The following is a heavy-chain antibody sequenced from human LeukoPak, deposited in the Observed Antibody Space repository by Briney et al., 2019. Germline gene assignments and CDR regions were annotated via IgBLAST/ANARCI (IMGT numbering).Heavy chain of an antibody. CDR1: GYTFTSYG. CDR3: ARGVAVAGSGRGYYMDV. D-gene: IGHD6-19*01. V-gene: IGHV1-18*01. Sequence: ASVKVSCKASGYTFTSYGISWVRQAPGQGLERMGWISAYNGNTNYAQKLQGRVTVTTDTSTSTAYMELRSLRSDGTAVYYCARGVAVAGSGRGYYMDVWGKGTTVTVSS. CDR2: ISAYNGNT. J-gene: IGHJ6*03.